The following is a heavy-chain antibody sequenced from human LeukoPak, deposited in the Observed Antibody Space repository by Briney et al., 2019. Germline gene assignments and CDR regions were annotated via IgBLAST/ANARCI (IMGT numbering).Heavy chain of an antibody. CDR2: INHSGST. Sequence: PSETLSLTCAVYGGSFSGYYWSWIRQPPGKGLEWIGEINHSGSTNYNPSLKSRVTMSVDTSKNQFSLKLSSVTAADTAVYYCARGQGGGYTRYYYYYMDVWGKGTTVTVSS. J-gene: IGHJ6*03. V-gene: IGHV4-34*01. D-gene: IGHD5-12*01. CDR1: GGSFSGYY. CDR3: ARGQGGGYTRYYYYYMDV.